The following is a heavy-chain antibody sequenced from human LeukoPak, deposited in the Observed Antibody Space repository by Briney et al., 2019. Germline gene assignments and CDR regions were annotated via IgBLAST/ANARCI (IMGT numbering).Heavy chain of an antibody. Sequence: ASVKVSCKASGYTFSDYYIHCMRQAPGQGLEWMGWINPNSGGTNYAQKFQGRVTMTRDTSISTAYMELSRLRSDDTAVYYCARVTYSSSWYSDYWGQGTLVTVSS. D-gene: IGHD6-13*01. V-gene: IGHV1-2*02. J-gene: IGHJ4*02. CDR2: INPNSGGT. CDR3: ARVTYSSSWYSDY. CDR1: GYTFSDYY.